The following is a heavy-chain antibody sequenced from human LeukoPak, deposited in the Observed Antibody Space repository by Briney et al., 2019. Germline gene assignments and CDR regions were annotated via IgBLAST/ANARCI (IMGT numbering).Heavy chain of an antibody. CDR2: INHSGST. CDR1: GGSFSGYY. D-gene: IGHD5-24*01. Sequence: SETLSLTCAVYGGSFSGYYWSWLRQPPGKGLEWIGEINHSGSTNYNPSLKSRVTISVDTSKNQFSLKLSSVTAADTAVYYCARGRDGYNFYYYYGMDVWGQGTTVTVSS. J-gene: IGHJ6*02. CDR3: ARGRDGYNFYYYYGMDV. V-gene: IGHV4-34*01.